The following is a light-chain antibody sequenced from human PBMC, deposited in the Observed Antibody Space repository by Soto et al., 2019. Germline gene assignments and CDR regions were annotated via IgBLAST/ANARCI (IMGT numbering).Light chain of an antibody. Sequence: VMTQSPPSLPVTLGQPASISCRSSQSLVYSDGNTSLNWFQQRPGQSPRRLIYKASNRDSGVPDRFGGSGSGTDFTLKISRVEAEDVGVYYCMQGTHWPWTFGQGTKVEL. V-gene: IGKV2-30*01. J-gene: IGKJ1*01. CDR1: QSLVYSDGNTS. CDR2: KAS. CDR3: MQGTHWPWT.